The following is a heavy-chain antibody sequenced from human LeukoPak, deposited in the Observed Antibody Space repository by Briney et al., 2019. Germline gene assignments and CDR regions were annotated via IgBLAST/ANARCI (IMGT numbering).Heavy chain of an antibody. V-gene: IGHV4-39*07. Sequence: SETLSLTCTVSSGSISTSNYYWGWVRQPPGKALEWIGNIFYTGSTYYSPSLKSRVTISVDTSKNQFSLKLSSVTAADTAVYYCARDLVAAAAKSGYNWFDPWGQGTLVTVSS. D-gene: IGHD6-13*01. CDR1: SGSISTSNYY. J-gene: IGHJ5*02. CDR3: ARDLVAAAAKSGYNWFDP. CDR2: IFYTGST.